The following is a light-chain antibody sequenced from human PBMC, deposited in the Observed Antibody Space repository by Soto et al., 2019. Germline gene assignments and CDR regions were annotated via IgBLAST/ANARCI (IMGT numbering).Light chain of an antibody. J-gene: IGKJ2*01. CDR2: GAS. Sequence: IVMTQPPATLSMSPGERATLSCRASQSVSSNLAWYQHKPGQAPRLLFYGASTRAAGIPARFSGGGSGTDFTLTISGLQSEDFAVYYCQQSNKWPYTFGQGTKLEIK. CDR1: QSVSSN. CDR3: QQSNKWPYT. V-gene: IGKV3-15*01.